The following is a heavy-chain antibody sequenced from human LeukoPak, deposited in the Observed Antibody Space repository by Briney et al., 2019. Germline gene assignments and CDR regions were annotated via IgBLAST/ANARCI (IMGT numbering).Heavy chain of an antibody. CDR1: GGSVSSGSYY. Sequence: SETLSLTCTVSGGSVSSGSYYWSWIRQPPGKGLEWIGYIYYSGSTNYNPSLKSRVTMSVDTSKNQFSLKLSSVTAADTAVYYCAREAAGDFWSGYYLDYWGQGTLVTVSS. CDR3: AREAAGDFWSGYYLDY. V-gene: IGHV4-61*01. J-gene: IGHJ4*02. D-gene: IGHD3-3*01. CDR2: IYYSGST.